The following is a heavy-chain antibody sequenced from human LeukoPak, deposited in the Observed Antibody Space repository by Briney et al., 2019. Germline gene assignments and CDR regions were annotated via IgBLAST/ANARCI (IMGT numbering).Heavy chain of an antibody. Sequence: GGSLRLSCAASGFTFSSYWMNWVRQAPGKGLEWVSAISGSGGSTYYADSVKGRFTISRDNSKNTLYLQMNSLRAEDTAVYYCAKARIQLWGNFDYWGQGTLVTVSS. CDR1: GFTFSSYW. V-gene: IGHV3-23*01. D-gene: IGHD5-18*01. CDR3: AKARIQLWGNFDY. CDR2: ISGSGGST. J-gene: IGHJ4*02.